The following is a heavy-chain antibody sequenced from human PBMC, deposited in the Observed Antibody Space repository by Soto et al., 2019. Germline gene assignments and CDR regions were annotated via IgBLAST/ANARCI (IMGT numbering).Heavy chain of an antibody. Sequence: XESLLLSCAASGFTFSSYGMHWVRQAPGKGLEWVAVISYDGSNKYYADSVKGRFTISRDNSKNTLYLQMNSLRAEDTAVYYCAKSRVVVVAPAPYYYGMDVWGQGTTVTVSS. D-gene: IGHD2-15*01. V-gene: IGHV3-30*18. CDR1: GFTFSSYG. J-gene: IGHJ6*02. CDR3: AKSRVVVVAPAPYYYGMDV. CDR2: ISYDGSNK.